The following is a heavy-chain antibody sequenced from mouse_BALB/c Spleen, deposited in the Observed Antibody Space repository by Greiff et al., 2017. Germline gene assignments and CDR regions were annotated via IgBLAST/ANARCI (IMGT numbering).Heavy chain of an antibody. J-gene: IGHJ4*01. Sequence: QVQLQQSGAELVRPGASVKLSCKASGYTFTSYWINWVKQRPGQGLEWIGEINPSNGRTNYNEKFKSKATLTVDKSSSTAYMQLSSLTSEDSAVYYCARKGDYYGSSSYAMDYWGQGTSVTVSS. CDR3: ARKGDYYGSSSYAMDY. CDR2: INPSNGRT. CDR1: GYTFTSYW. V-gene: IGHV1S81*02. D-gene: IGHD1-1*01.